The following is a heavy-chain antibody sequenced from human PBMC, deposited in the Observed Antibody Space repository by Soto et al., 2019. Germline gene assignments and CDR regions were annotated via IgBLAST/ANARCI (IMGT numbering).Heavy chain of an antibody. Sequence: EVQLVESGGGLVKPGGSLRLSCAASGFTFSNAWMSWVRQAPGKGLEWVGRIKSKTDGGTTDYAAPVKGRFTISRDDSKNTLYLQMNSLKTEDTAVYYCAWEGYCSSTSCYAVVAAVWGKGTTVTVSS. V-gene: IGHV3-15*01. CDR1: GFTFSNAW. CDR2: IKSKTDGGTT. J-gene: IGHJ6*04. D-gene: IGHD2-2*01. CDR3: AWEGYCSSTSCYAVVAAV.